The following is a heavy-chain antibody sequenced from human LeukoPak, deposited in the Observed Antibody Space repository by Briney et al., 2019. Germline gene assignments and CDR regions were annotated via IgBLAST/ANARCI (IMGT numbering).Heavy chain of an antibody. CDR2: INHSGST. Sequence: SETLSLTCAVYGGSFSGYYWSWIRQPPGKGLEWIGEINHSGSTNYNPSLKSRVTISVDTSKNQFSLKLSSVTAADTAVYYCVTLARDYWGQGTLVTVSS. J-gene: IGHJ4*02. V-gene: IGHV4-34*01. CDR3: VTLARDY. CDR1: GGSFSGYY.